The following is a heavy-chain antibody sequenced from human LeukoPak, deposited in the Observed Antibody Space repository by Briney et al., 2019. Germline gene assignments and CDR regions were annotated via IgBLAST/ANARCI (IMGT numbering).Heavy chain of an antibody. Sequence: GGSLRLSCAASGFTFNSYVMSWVRQAPGKGLEWVSAINGGGGNTYYADSVKGRLTISRDNSKNMVYLQMSSLRVDDTAVYYCAKAASSSWPSYYYGMDVWGQGTTVTVSS. CDR2: INGGGGNT. J-gene: IGHJ6*02. CDR3: AKAASSSWPSYYYGMDV. D-gene: IGHD6-13*01. V-gene: IGHV3-23*01. CDR1: GFTFNSYV.